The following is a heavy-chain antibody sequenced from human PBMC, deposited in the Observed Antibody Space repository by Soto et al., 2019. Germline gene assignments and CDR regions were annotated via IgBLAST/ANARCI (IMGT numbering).Heavy chain of an antibody. J-gene: IGHJ5*02. V-gene: IGHV1-18*01. D-gene: IGHD6-13*01. CDR1: GYTFTSYG. Sequence: KVSCKASGYTFTSYGISWVRQAPGQGLEWMGWISAYNGNTNYAQKLQGRVTMTTDTSTSTAYMELRSLRSDDTAVYYCARDEGAAAGQPTNWFDPWGQGTLVTVSS. CDR3: ARDEGAAAGQPTNWFDP. CDR2: ISAYNGNT.